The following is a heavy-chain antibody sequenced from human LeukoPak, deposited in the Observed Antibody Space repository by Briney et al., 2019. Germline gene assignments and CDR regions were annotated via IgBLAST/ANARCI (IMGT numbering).Heavy chain of an antibody. V-gene: IGHV3-30*02. CDR3: AKSLGATRGYFDY. Sequence: GGSLRLSCAASGFTFSIYGMHWVRQAPGKGLEWVAFIWSDGSNKYYADSVKGRFTISRDNPKNTLYLQMNSLRAEDTAVYYCAKSLGATRGYFDYWGQGTLVTVSS. J-gene: IGHJ4*02. CDR2: IWSDGSNK. D-gene: IGHD1-26*01. CDR1: GFTFSIYG.